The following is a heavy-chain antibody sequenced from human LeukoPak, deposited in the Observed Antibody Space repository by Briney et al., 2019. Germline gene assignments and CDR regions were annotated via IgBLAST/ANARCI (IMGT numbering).Heavy chain of an antibody. CDR2: ISGTSSYI. CDR1: GFTFSSYT. CDR3: ARDYTYYDILTGYPYWYFDL. Sequence: PGGSLRLSCAASGFTFSSYTMNWVRQAPGKGLEWVSSISGTSSYIYYADSVKGRFTISRDNAKNSLYLQMNSLRAEDTAVYYCARDYTYYDILTGYPYWYFDLWGRGTLVTVSS. D-gene: IGHD3-9*01. V-gene: IGHV3-21*01. J-gene: IGHJ2*01.